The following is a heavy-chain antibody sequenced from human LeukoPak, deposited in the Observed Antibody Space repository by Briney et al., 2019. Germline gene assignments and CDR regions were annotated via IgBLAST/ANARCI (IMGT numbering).Heavy chain of an antibody. CDR1: GYTFTGYY. Sequence: GASVKVSCKASGYTFTGYYMHWVRQAPGQGLEWMGWINPNSGGTNYAQKFQDRVTMTRDTSISTACMELSRLRSDDTAVYYCARVLLTYYFDSSGYYDYWGQGTLVTVSS. J-gene: IGHJ4*02. CDR3: ARVLLTYYFDSSGYYDY. V-gene: IGHV1-2*02. CDR2: INPNSGGT. D-gene: IGHD3-22*01.